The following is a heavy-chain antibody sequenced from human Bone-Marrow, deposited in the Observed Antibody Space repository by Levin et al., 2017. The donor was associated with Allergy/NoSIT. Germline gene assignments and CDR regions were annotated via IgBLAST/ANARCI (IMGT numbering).Heavy chain of an antibody. V-gene: IGHV3-30*18. CDR2: ILSDGNNK. CDR3: AKQKSDSSRQGFIAAAHES. Sequence: PGGSLRLSCAASGFTFSSFGMHWVRQAPGKGLEWVASILSDGNNKYYADSVKGRFTISRDNSRTTLYLQMISLRLEDTAVYYCAKQKSDSSRQGFIAAAHESWGQGTLVTVSS. D-gene: IGHD6-13*01. CDR1: GFTFSSFG. J-gene: IGHJ4*02.